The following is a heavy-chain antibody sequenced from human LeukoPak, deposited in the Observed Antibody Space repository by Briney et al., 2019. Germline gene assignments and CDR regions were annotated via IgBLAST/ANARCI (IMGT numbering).Heavy chain of an antibody. CDR3: ARDTTVASGMQY. CDR2: IYNGGTT. J-gene: IGHJ4*02. Sequence: SETLSLTCSVSGGSLSTYSWTWVRQSPGKRLEWIGSIYNGGTTNYNPSLKSRATISPDTAKNRFSLRLRSVTAADTAIYYCARDTTVASGMQYWGQGTLVSVSS. V-gene: IGHV4-59*01. CDR1: GGSLSTYS. D-gene: IGHD5-12*01.